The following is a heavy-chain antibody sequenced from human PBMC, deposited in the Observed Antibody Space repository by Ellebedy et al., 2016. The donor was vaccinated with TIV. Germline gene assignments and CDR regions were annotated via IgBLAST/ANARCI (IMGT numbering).Heavy chain of an antibody. J-gene: IGHJ5*02. D-gene: IGHD3-22*01. CDR2: IWYDGSNK. V-gene: IGHV3-33*01. CDR1: GFTFSSYG. Sequence: GESLKISXAASGFTFSSYGMHWVRQAPGKRLEWVAVIWYDGSNKYYADSVKGRFTISRDNSKNTLYLQMNSLRAEDTAVYYCARDPYYYEGYGWFDPWGQGTLVTVSS. CDR3: ARDPYYYEGYGWFDP.